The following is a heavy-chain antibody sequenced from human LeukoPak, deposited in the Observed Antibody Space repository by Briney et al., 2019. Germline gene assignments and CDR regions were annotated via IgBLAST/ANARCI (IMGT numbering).Heavy chain of an antibody. D-gene: IGHD3-10*01. CDR2: IYYSGST. CDR1: GGSISSGDYY. V-gene: IGHV4-30-4*01. J-gene: IGHJ5*02. CDR3: ARDLSGSARRFDP. Sequence: SQTLSLTCTVSGGSISSGDYYWSWIRQPPGKGLEWIGYIYYSGSTYYNPSLKSRVTISVDTSKNQSSLKLSSVTAADTAVYYCARDLSGSARRFDPWGQGTLVTVSS.